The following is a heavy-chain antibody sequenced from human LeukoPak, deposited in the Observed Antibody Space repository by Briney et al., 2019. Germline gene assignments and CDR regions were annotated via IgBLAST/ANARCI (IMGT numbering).Heavy chain of an antibody. V-gene: IGHV4-39*07. CDR1: GGSISSSRHY. D-gene: IGHD6-19*01. CDR2: IYYSGST. Sequence: SETLSLTCTLSGGSISSSRHYWDWIRQPPGKGLECIGSIYYSGSTSYNPSLKSRVNISEDTSKNLFSLKLSSVTAADTAVYYCARDGGYTSHDYWGRGTLVTVSS. CDR3: ARDGGYTSHDY. J-gene: IGHJ4*02.